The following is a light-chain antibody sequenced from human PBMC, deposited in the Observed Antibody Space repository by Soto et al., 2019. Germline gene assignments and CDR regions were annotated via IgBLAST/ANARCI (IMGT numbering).Light chain of an antibody. CDR1: SSNIGSNT. CDR3: AARDDSLNGLV. J-gene: IGLJ3*02. Sequence: QSVLTQPPSASGTPGQRVTISCSGSSSNIGSNTVNWYQQLLGTAPKLLIYSNNQRPSGVPDRFSGSKSGTSASLAISGLQSEDEADYYCAARDDSLNGLVFGGGTKVTVL. CDR2: SNN. V-gene: IGLV1-44*01.